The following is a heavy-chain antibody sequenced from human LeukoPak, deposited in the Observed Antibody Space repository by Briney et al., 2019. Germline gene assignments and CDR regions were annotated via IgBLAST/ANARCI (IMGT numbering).Heavy chain of an antibody. J-gene: IGHJ4*02. Sequence: GGSLRLSCAASGFTLSNAWMNWVRQAPSKGLEWVGLIKSKANGETRDYAALVKGRFTISRDDSKNTLYLQMNSLKTEDTAVYYCTTGRRAITMVRGVIDYWGQGTLVTVSS. V-gene: IGHV3-15*01. CDR1: GFTLSNAW. D-gene: IGHD3-10*01. CDR3: TTGRRAITMVRGVIDY. CDR2: IKSKANGETR.